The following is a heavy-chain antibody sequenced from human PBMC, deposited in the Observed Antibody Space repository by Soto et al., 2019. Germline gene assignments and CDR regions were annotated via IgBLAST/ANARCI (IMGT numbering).Heavy chain of an antibody. J-gene: IGHJ5*02. Sequence: PGGSLKLSRAASGVTFSSYSMNWVRQAPGKGLEWVSSISSSSSYIYYADSVKGRFTISRDNAKNSLYLQMNSLRAEDTAVYYCARRPPTVTTEHWFDPCGQGTLVTVSS. D-gene: IGHD4-17*01. CDR2: ISSSSSYI. CDR1: GVTFSSYS. V-gene: IGHV3-21*01. CDR3: ARRPPTVTTEHWFDP.